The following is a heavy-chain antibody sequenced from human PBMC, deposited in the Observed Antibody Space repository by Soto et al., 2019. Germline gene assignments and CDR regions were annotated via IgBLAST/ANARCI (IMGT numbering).Heavy chain of an antibody. D-gene: IGHD6-19*01. CDR2: VSHDGRNT. V-gene: IGHV3-30*18. J-gene: IGHJ4*02. Sequence: VQLVESGGGVVQPGRSLRLSCAASGFTFSDYAMHWVGQAPGKGLEWVAVVSHDGRNTHYADSVKGRFTISRDSSKNTVSLKMTSLRAEDTAVYYCAKGGRQWLVTSDFNYWGQGALVTASS. CDR3: AKGGRQWLVTSDFNY. CDR1: GFTFSDYA.